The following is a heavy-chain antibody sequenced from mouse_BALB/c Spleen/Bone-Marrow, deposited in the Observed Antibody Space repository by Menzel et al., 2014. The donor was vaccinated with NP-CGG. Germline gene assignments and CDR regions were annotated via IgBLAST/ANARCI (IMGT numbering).Heavy chain of an antibody. D-gene: IGHD2-1*01. J-gene: IGHJ4*01. V-gene: IGHV10-1*02. Sequence: EVQLVESGGGLVQPKGSLKLSCAASGFTFNTYAMNWVRQAPGKGLEWVARIRSKSNNYATYHADSVKDRFTISRDDSQSMLYLQMNNLKTEDTAMYYCVRHGCGNYGAMDYWGQGTSVTVSS. CDR2: IRSKSNNYAT. CDR1: GFTFNTYA. CDR3: VRHGCGNYGAMDY.